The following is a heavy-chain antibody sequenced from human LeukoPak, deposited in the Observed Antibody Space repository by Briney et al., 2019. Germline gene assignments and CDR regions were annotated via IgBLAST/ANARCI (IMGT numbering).Heavy chain of an antibody. D-gene: IGHD2-15*01. V-gene: IGHV4-59*01. J-gene: IGHJ4*02. CDR1: GGSISSYY. CDR3: ARQDRWHFDY. CDR2: IYYSRST. Sequence: SETLSLTCTVSGGSISSYYWSWIRQPPGKGLEWIGYIYYSRSTNYNSSLKSRVTISVDTSKNQFSLKLSSVTAADTAVYYCARQDRWHFDYWGQGTLVTVSS.